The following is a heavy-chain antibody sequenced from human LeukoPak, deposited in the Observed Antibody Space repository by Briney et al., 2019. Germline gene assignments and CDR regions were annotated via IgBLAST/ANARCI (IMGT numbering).Heavy chain of an antibody. CDR2: ISGYNGNA. CDR1: GYTFTSYG. D-gene: IGHD2-2*01. CDR3: ARVVVPAAPTFNYYYYYMDV. V-gene: IGHV1-18*01. J-gene: IGHJ6*03. Sequence: ASVKVSCKASGYTFTSYGISWVRQAPGQGLEWMGWISGYNGNANYAQKLQGRVTMTTDTSTSTAYMELRSLRSDDTAVYYCARVVVPAAPTFNYYYYYMDVWGKGTTVTVSS.